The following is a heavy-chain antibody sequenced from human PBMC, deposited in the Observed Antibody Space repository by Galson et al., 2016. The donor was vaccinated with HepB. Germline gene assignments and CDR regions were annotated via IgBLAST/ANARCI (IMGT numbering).Heavy chain of an antibody. J-gene: IGHJ4*02. Sequence: SVKVSCKASGGTFSSYTISWVRQAPGQGLEWMGRVIPILDIANYAQKFQDRVTITADKSTSTAYMELSSLRSEDTAVYYCARNNHQVGATPSRDYWGQGTLVTVSS. D-gene: IGHD1-26*01. CDR1: GGTFSSYT. V-gene: IGHV1-69*02. CDR2: VIPILDIA. CDR3: ARNNHQVGATPSRDY.